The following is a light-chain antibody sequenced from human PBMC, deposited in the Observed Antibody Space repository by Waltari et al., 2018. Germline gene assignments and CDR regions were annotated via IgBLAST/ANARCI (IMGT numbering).Light chain of an antibody. CDR2: WAS. CDR1: QSLLYNSHNKNY. CDR3: QQYYSIPYT. Sequence: DIVMTQSPDSLAVSLGERATTNAKSSQSLLYNSHNKNYLAWYQLKPGQPPRLLIHWASTRESGVPDRFSGSGSGTDFTLTISSLQAEDVAVYYCQQYYSIPYTFGQGTKLEIK. V-gene: IGKV4-1*01. J-gene: IGKJ2*01.